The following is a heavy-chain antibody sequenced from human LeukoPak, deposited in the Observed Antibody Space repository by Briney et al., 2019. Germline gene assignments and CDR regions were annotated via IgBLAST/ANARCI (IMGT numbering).Heavy chain of an antibody. CDR2: ISGSGGST. V-gene: IGHV3-23*01. CDR3: AKVVKVYYDSSGYGRGLDY. Sequence: GGSLRLSCAASGFTFSSYAMSWVRQAPGKGLEWVSAISGSGGSTYYSDSVKGRFTISRDNFKNTLYLQMNSLRAEDTAVYYCAKVVKVYYDSSGYGRGLDYWGQGTLVTVSS. CDR1: GFTFSSYA. J-gene: IGHJ4*02. D-gene: IGHD3-22*01.